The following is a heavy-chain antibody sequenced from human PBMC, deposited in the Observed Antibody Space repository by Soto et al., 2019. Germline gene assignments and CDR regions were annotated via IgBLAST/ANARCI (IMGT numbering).Heavy chain of an antibody. D-gene: IGHD3-10*01. CDR1: GLTFSRYP. Sequence: QVQLVESGGGVVQPGRSLRLSCTVSGLTFSRYPMHWVRQAPGKGLEWLALISHNGGDKYYADSVKGRFTISRDNSKNTLYLQMSSLRVDDSAVYVCAKFMAADFYYALDDWGQGTSVTVTS. J-gene: IGHJ6*02. CDR2: ISHNGGDK. CDR3: AKFMAADFYYALDD. V-gene: IGHV3-30-3*01.